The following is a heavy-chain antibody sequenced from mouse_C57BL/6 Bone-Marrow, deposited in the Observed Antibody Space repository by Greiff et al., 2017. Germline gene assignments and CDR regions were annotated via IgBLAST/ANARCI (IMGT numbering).Heavy chain of an antibody. CDR1: GYTFTGYW. V-gene: IGHV1-9*01. CDR3: ARSAYDIRRGFYYAMDY. CDR2: ILPGSGST. J-gene: IGHJ4*01. Sequence: VQRVESGAELMKPGASVKLSCKATGYTFTGYWIEWVKQRPGHGLEWIGEILPGSGSTNYNEKFKGKATFTADTSSNTAYMQLSSLTSEDSAVYYCARSAYDIRRGFYYAMDYWGQGTSVTVSS. D-gene: IGHD2-3*01.